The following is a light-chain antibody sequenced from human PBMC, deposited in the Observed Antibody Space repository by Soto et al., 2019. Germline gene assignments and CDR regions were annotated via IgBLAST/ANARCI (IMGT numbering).Light chain of an antibody. CDR3: CSYAGSRTFAYV. V-gene: IGLV2-23*03. CDR2: EGN. J-gene: IGLJ1*01. Sequence: QSVLTQPASVSGSPGQSITISCSGTISDFIVYNYVSWYQQHPGKAPKLMIYEGNKRPSGVSNRFSGSKSGNTASLTISGLEAEDEADYYCCSYAGSRTFAYVFGTGAKVTVL. CDR1: ISDFIVYNY.